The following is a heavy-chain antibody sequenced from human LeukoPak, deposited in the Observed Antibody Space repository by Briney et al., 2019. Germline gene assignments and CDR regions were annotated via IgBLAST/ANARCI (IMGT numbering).Heavy chain of an antibody. D-gene: IGHD6-19*01. CDR2: IYTSGST. CDR1: GGSISSYY. CDR3: ARPVAGTHYYYYYMDV. J-gene: IGHJ6*03. V-gene: IGHV4-4*07. Sequence: SETLSLTCTVSGGSISSYYLSWIRQPPGKGLEWIGGIYTSGSTNYNPSLKSRGTMSVDTSKKQFSLKLSSVTAADTAVYYCARPVAGTHYYYYYMDVWGKGTTVTVSS.